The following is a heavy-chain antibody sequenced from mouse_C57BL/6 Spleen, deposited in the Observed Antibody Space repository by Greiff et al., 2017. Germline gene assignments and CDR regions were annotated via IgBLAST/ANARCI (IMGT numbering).Heavy chain of an antibody. D-gene: IGHD1-1*01. CDR2: IYPGDGDT. Sequence: QVQLKESGPELVKPGASVKISCKASGYAFSSSWMNWVKQRPGKGLEWIGRIYPGDGDTNYNGKFKGKATLTADKSSSTAYMQLSSLTSEDSAVYFCASSSPVVADYWGQGTTLTVSS. J-gene: IGHJ2*01. CDR3: ASSSPVVADY. CDR1: GYAFSSSW. V-gene: IGHV1-82*01.